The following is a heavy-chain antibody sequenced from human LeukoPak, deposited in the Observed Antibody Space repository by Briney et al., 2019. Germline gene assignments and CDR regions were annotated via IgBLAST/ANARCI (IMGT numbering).Heavy chain of an antibody. CDR1: GGSFSGYY. Sequence: SETLSLSCAVYGGSFSGYYWSWIRQPPGKGLEWIGEINHSGSTNYNPSLKSRVTISVDTSKNQFSLKLSSVTAADTAVYYCACPESPSYSRYDKIDYYYYGMDVWVQGTTVTVSS. J-gene: IGHJ6*02. CDR3: ACPESPSYSRYDKIDYYYYGMDV. V-gene: IGHV4-34*01. CDR2: INHSGST. D-gene: IGHD5-12*01.